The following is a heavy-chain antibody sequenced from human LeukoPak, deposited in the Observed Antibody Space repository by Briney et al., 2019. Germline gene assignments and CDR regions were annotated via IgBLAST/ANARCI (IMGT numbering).Heavy chain of an antibody. CDR3: ARGGSGTSVLYY. CDR1: GFTLSSYA. CDR2: IRDSET. D-gene: IGHD2-2*01. V-gene: IGHV3-23*01. J-gene: IGHJ4*02. Sequence: GGSLRLSCAASGFTLSSYAMTGVRQAPGKGLEWVSFIRDSETNYVDSVKGRVTVSRDNSKNTRYLEMNSLRAEDTAVYYCARGGSGTSVLYYWGQGILVTVSS.